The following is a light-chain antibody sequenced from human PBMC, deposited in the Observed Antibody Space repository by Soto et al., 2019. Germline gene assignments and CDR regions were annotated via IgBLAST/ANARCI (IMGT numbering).Light chain of an antibody. Sequence: EIVLTQPPGTLSLSPRERATLTCRASQSVSNNYLAWYQQKPGQAPGLLIYGASNRATGIPDRFSGSGSGTDFTLTISRLEPEDFAVYYCQQYGSSGTFGQGTKVDIK. V-gene: IGKV3-20*01. CDR3: QQYGSSGT. CDR2: GAS. CDR1: QSVSNNY. J-gene: IGKJ1*01.